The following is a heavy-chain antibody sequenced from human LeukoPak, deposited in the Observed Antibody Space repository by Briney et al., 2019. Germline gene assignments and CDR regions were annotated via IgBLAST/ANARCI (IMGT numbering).Heavy chain of an antibody. V-gene: IGHV3-7*04. Sequence: GGSLRLSCAASGFTFSNYWMNWVRQAPGKGLEWVANIKESGSEKYYMDSVKGRFTISRDNAKDSLYLQMNSLRVEDTAVYYFAGGGGEKGRLGGGTSKNPNLAYWAQGTLVPV. D-gene: IGHD3-16*01. J-gene: IGHJ4*02. CDR1: GFTFSNYW. CDR3: AGGGGEKGRLGGGTSKNPNLAY. CDR2: IKESGSEK.